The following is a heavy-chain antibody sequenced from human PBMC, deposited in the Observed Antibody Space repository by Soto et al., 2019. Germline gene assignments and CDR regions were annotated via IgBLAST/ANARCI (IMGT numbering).Heavy chain of an antibody. CDR2: MNVDTGGT. J-gene: IGHJ4*02. D-gene: IGHD5-18*01. CDR1: GYRLTTCY. CDR3: ARDGNFVLRGYSFGFDF. V-gene: IGHV1-2*06. Sequence: AEVSCKSSGYRLTTCYIYWVRQETGQGLEWMGRMNVDTGGTTYAQKFQGRVTMTRDTSISTAYMEVTNVKSDDTAIYYCARDGNFVLRGYSFGFDFWGQGTRVTVSS.